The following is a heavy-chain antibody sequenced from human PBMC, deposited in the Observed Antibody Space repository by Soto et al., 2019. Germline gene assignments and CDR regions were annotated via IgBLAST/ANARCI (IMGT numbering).Heavy chain of an antibody. D-gene: IGHD1-1*01. CDR3: ASKTAGNGHNSF. CDR2: ILPIFGTP. J-gene: IGHJ4*02. CDR1: GDTFSNYA. Sequence: VASVKVSCKASGDTFSNYAFTWVRQARGQGLEWVGGILPIFGTPTYAPRFLGRVTITADESTSTAYMDLSSLTSEDTAVYFCASKTAGNGHNSFWGQGTMVTVSS. V-gene: IGHV1-69*13.